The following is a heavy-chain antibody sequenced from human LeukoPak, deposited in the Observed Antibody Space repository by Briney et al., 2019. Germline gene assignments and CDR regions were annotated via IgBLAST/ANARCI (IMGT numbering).Heavy chain of an antibody. Sequence: ASVKVSCKASGGTFSSYAISWVRQAPGQGLEWMGGIIPIFGTANYAQKSQGRVTITTDESTSTAYMELSSLRSEDTAVYYCARDRCSSTSCYTDDAFDIWGQGTMVTVSS. D-gene: IGHD2-2*02. CDR3: ARDRCSSTSCYTDDAFDI. CDR2: IIPIFGTA. J-gene: IGHJ3*02. V-gene: IGHV1-69*05. CDR1: GGTFSSYA.